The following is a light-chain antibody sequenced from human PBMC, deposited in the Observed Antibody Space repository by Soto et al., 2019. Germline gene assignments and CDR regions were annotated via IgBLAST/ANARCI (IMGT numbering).Light chain of an antibody. V-gene: IGLV1-40*01. Sequence: QSVLTQPPSVSGAPGQRVTISCTGSSSNIGAGYDVHWYQQLPGAAPKLLIYGNNNRPSGVPDRFSGSKSGTSASLAITGLQAEDVAAYPCQSYDSSLSGSVVFGGGTQLTVL. CDR3: QSYDSSLSGSVV. CDR2: GNN. CDR1: SSNIGAGYD. J-gene: IGLJ2*01.